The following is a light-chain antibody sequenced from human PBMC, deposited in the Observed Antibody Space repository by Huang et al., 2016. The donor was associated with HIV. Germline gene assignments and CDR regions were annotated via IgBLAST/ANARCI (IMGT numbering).Light chain of an antibody. J-gene: IGKJ1*01. V-gene: IGKV3-11*01. CDR2: DTY. CDR1: QSVNSF. CDR3: QQRSSWPS. Sequence: EIVLTQSPATLSLSPGERATLSCRASQSVNSFLAWYQQRPGQAPRLLIYDTYNRASGIPARFIGSGSGTDFTLTIFSLEPEDGAVYYCQQRSSWPSFGQGTRVEIK.